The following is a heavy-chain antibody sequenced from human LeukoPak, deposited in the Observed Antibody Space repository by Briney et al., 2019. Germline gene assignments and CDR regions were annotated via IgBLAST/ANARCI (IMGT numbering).Heavy chain of an antibody. J-gene: IGHJ6*02. V-gene: IGHV4-59*01. D-gene: IGHD3-10*01. CDR3: ARDRPSGSASSFSLGMDF. CDR2: IYYSGGT. CDR1: GDSISSYY. Sequence: PSETLSLTCTVSGDSISSYYWSWVRQPPGKGLEWMGYIYYSGGTKYNHSLESRVTMSLDTSKSQFSLKLNSVTAADTAVYYCARDRPSGSASSFSLGMDFWGQGTTVIVTS.